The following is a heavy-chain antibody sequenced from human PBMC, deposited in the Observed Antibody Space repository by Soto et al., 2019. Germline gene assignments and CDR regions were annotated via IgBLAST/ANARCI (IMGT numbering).Heavy chain of an antibody. D-gene: IGHD6-13*01. J-gene: IGHJ4*02. CDR2: ISGSGGST. CDR3: ASNSSSWPY. CDR1: GFTFTSYA. Sequence: GGSLRLSCAASGFTFTSYAVSWVRQAPGKGLGRGSAISGSGGSTYYVDSVKGRFTTSRNNSKNTLYLQMNSLRAEDTAVYYGASNSSSWPYWGQGTQVTVCS. V-gene: IGHV3-23*01.